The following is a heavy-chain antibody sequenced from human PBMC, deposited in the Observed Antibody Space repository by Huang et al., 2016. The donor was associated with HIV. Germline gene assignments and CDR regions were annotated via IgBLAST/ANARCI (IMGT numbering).Heavy chain of an antibody. CDR2: IIPMFGTP. D-gene: IGHD4-17*01. Sequence: QVQLVQSGAEVKTPGSSVKVSCKGSGGTFSKYAISWVRQAPGPGLAWMGGIIPMFGTPNYARKFQGRGTITADDSTSTTYVEVSSLRSEDTALYYCARGQLGSYGDYDVLYWGQGTLVTVSS. J-gene: IGHJ4*02. CDR3: ARGQLGSYGDYDVLY. CDR1: GGTFSKYA. V-gene: IGHV1-69*13.